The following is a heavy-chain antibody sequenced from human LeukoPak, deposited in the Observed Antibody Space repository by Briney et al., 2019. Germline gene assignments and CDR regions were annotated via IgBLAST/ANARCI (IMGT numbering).Heavy chain of an antibody. J-gene: IGHJ4*02. D-gene: IGHD5-18*01. CDR2: IYYSGST. V-gene: IGHV4-39*02. Sequence: SETLSLTCTVSGGSISGGSYYWGWIRQPPGKGLEWIGSIYYSGSTYYNPSLKSRVIISVDTSKNQFSLKLSSVTAADTAVYYCARVLKVDTAMESFDYWGQGTLVTVSS. CDR3: ARVLKVDTAMESFDY. CDR1: GGSISGGSYY.